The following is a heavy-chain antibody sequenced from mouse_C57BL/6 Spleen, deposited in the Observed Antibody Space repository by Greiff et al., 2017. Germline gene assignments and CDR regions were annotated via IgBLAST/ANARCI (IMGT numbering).Heavy chain of an antibody. CDR2: IHPNSGST. V-gene: IGHV1-64*01. CDR3: ARSDDYDPYWYFDV. J-gene: IGHJ1*03. CDR1: GYTFTSYW. D-gene: IGHD2-4*01. Sequence: VQLQQPGAELVKPGASVKLSCKASGYTFTSYWMHWVKQRPGQGLEWIGMIHPNSGSTNYNEKFKSKATLTVDKSSSTAYMQLSSLTSEDSAVYDCARSDDYDPYWYFDVWGTGTTVTVSS.